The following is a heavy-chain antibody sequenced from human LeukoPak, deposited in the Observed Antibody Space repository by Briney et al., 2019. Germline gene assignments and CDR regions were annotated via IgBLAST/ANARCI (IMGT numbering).Heavy chain of an antibody. D-gene: IGHD3-10*01. V-gene: IGHV4-30-4*01. J-gene: IGHJ6*02. CDR1: GGSISSGDYY. Sequence: SQTLSLTCTVSGGSISSGDYYWSWIRQPPGKGLEWIGYIYYSGSTYYNPSLKSRVTISVDTSKNQFSLKLSSVTAADTAVYYCARVIGVGSGSPLGDYYYYYGMDVWGQGTTVTVSS. CDR3: ARVIGVGSGSPLGDYYYYYGMDV. CDR2: IYYSGST.